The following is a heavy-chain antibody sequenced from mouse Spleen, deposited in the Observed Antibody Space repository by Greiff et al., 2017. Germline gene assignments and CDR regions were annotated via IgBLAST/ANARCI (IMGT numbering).Heavy chain of an antibody. V-gene: IGHV1-20*01. J-gene: IGHJ2*01. Sequence: EVQRVESGPELVKPGASVKISCKASGYSFTGYFMNWVMQSHGKSLEWIGRINPYNGDTFYNQKFKGKATLTADKSSSTVYMELSRLTSEDSAVYFCARHEDEDYFDYWGQGTTLTVSS. CDR1: GYSFTGYF. CDR2: INPYNGDT. CDR3: ARHEDEDYFDY.